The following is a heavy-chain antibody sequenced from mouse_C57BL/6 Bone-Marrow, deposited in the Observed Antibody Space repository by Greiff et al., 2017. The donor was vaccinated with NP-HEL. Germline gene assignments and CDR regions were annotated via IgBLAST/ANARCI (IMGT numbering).Heavy chain of an antibody. CDR1: GFTFSDYG. D-gene: IGHD2-1*01. CDR2: ISNLAYSI. V-gene: IGHV5-15*01. J-gene: IGHJ1*03. Sequence: EVQRVESGGGLVQPGGSLKLSCAASGFTFSDYGMAWVRQAPRQGPEWVAFISNLAYSIYYADTVTGRFTISRENAKNTLYLEMSSLRSEDTAMYYCARSTPRGYWYFDVWGTGTTVTVSS. CDR3: ARSTPRGYWYFDV.